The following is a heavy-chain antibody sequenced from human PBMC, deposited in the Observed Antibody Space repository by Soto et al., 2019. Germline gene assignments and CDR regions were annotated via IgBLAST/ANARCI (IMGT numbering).Heavy chain of an antibody. CDR1: GGSISSSNW. Sequence: SETLSLTCAVSGGSISSSNWWSWVRQPPGKGLEWIGEIYHSGSTNYNPSLKSRVTISVDKSKNQFSLKLSSVTAADTAVYYCARDRRYGSWSYYVRADHYYYYGMDVWGQGTTVTVSS. J-gene: IGHJ6*02. D-gene: IGHD3-10*01. CDR2: IYHSGST. CDR3: ARDRRYGSWSYYVRADHYYYYGMDV. V-gene: IGHV4-4*02.